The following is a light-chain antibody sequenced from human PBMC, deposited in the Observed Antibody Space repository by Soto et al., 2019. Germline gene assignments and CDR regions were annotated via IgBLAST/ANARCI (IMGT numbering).Light chain of an antibody. CDR3: QQYNNWPPIT. V-gene: IGKV3-20*01. CDR2: GAS. J-gene: IGKJ5*01. Sequence: EIVLTQSPCTLSLSPGERATLSCRASQTVSTNYLAWYQQKPGQAPRLLIYGASKRATGIPGRFSGSGSGTDFTLTISRLETVDLAVYYCQQYNNWPPITFGQGTRLEI. CDR1: QTVSTNY.